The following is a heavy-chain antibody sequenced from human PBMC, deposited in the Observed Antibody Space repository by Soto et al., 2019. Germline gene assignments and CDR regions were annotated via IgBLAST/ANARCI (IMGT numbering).Heavy chain of an antibody. J-gene: IGHJ6*02. CDR1: GGTFSSYA. Sequence: SVKVSCKASGGTFSSYAISWVRQAPGQGLEWMGGIIPIFGTANYAQKFQGRVTITADESTSTAYMELSSLRSEDTAVYYCARGYYGGNSGLYYYYYGMDVWGQGTTVTVSS. V-gene: IGHV1-69*13. CDR2: IIPIFGTA. CDR3: ARGYYGGNSGLYYYYYGMDV. D-gene: IGHD4-17*01.